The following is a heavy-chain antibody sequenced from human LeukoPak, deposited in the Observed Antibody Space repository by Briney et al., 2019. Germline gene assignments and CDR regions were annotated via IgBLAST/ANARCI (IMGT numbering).Heavy chain of an antibody. V-gene: IGHV4-38-2*01. CDR1: GYSISSGYY. J-gene: IGHJ4*02. D-gene: IGHD1-20*01. Sequence: SETLSLTCAVSGYSISSGYYWGWIRQPPGKGLEWIGTFHHPGTTYYNPSLSSRVTISVDTSKNQFALRLNSVTAADTAVYFCARYPGYTANWNYFDYWGQGALVTVSS. CDR2: FHHPGTT. CDR3: ARYPGYTANWNYFDY.